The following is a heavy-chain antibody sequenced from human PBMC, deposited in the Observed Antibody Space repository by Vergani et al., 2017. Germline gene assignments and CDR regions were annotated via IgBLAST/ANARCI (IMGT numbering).Heavy chain of an antibody. J-gene: IGHJ6*02. CDR1: GFTFSGYG. D-gene: IGHD3-10*01. CDR3: AKDPRLMVRGVTYYYYYYGMDV. V-gene: IGHV3-30*02. Sequence: VQMVESGGGLVKPGGSLRLSCVASGFTFSGYGMHWVRQAPGKGLEWVAFIRYDGSNKYYVDSVKGRFTISRDNSKNTLYLQMNSLRIEDTAVYYCAKDPRLMVRGVTYYYYYYGMDVWGQGTTVTVSS. CDR2: IRYDGSNK.